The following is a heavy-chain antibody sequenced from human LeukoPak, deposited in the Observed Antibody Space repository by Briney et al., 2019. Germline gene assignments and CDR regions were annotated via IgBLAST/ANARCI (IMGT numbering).Heavy chain of an antibody. CDR1: GYTFTSYY. V-gene: IGHV1-46*01. D-gene: IGHD2-8*01. J-gene: IGHJ5*02. Sequence: ASVKVSCKASGYTFTSYYIHWVRQAPEQGLEWMGVINPSGGGTSYAQKFQGRVTMTRDTSTSTVYMDLRSLRSEDTAVYFCARDMLAVPSNWFDPWGQGTLVTVSS. CDR3: ARDMLAVPSNWFDP. CDR2: INPSGGGT.